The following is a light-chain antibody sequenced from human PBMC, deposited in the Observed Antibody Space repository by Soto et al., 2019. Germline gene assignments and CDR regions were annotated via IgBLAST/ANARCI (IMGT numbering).Light chain of an antibody. J-gene: IGKJ5*01. Sequence: TVFTQSPATLSLSPGWGDTLSCRAIQNIGTYLAWYQQKPGQAPRLVIFDISNRANGIPDRFSGSVSGTHCTLTIRRLEPEDFAVYYCQLYSRSPRQITFGQGTRLEIK. CDR2: DIS. CDR1: QNIGTY. CDR3: QLYSRSPRQIT. V-gene: IGKV3-20*01.